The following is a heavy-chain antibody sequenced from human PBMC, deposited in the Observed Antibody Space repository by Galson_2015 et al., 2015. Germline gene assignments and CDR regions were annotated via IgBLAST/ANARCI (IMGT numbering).Heavy chain of an antibody. D-gene: IGHD4-17*01. CDR2: IWYDGSNK. J-gene: IGHJ6*02. Sequence: LRLSCAASGFTFSSYGMHWVRQAPGKGLEWVAVIWYDGSNKYYADSVKGRFTISRDNSKNTLYLQMNSLRAEDTAVYYCAREITPVTTDYYYYGMDVWGQGTTVTVSS. CDR3: AREITPVTTDYYYYGMDV. CDR1: GFTFSSYG. V-gene: IGHV3-33*01.